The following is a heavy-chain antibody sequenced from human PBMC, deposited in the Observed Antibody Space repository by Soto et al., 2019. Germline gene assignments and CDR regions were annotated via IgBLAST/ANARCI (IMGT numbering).Heavy chain of an antibody. V-gene: IGHV1-18*01. CDR1: GDTFTNFG. J-gene: IGHJ5*02. CDR3: ARVLRGVVNWFDP. D-gene: IGHD3-10*01. CDR2: NATYNSNR. Sequence: GASVKVSCKTSGDTFTNFGLSWVRQAPGQGLEWMGWNATYNSNRNYAQKFQGRLTLTTDTSTSTAYIELKSLGYDDTAVYYCARVLRGVVNWFDPWGQGTLVTVSS.